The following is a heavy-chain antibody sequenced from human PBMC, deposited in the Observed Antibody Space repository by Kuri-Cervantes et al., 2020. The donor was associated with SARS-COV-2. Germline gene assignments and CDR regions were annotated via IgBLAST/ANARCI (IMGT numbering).Heavy chain of an antibody. Sequence: SETLSLTCTVSGDSISSSAYYWGWTRQSAGKGLEWIGSIYYSGSTHYNPSLKSRFTISVDTSKNQFSLTLSSLTAADTAVYHCARDSGSGNFDYWGQGTMVTVSS. CDR2: IYYSGST. J-gene: IGHJ4*02. CDR1: GDSISSSAYY. CDR3: ARDSGSGNFDY. D-gene: IGHD3-10*01. V-gene: IGHV4-39*02.